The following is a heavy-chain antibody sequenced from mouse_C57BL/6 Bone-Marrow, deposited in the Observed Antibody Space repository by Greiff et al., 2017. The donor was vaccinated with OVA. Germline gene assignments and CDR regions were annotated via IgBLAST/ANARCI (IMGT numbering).Heavy chain of an antibody. CDR1: GFSFNTYA. V-gene: IGHV10-1*01. J-gene: IGHJ2*01. D-gene: IGHD1-1*01. CDR3: VRGSSHYFDY. Sequence: EVKVVESGGGLVQPKGSLKLSCAASGFSFNTYAMNWVRQAPGKGLEWVARIRSKSNNYATYYADSVKDRFTISRDDSESMLYLQMNNLKTEDTAMYYGVRGSSHYFDYWGQGTTLTVSS. CDR2: IRSKSNNYAT.